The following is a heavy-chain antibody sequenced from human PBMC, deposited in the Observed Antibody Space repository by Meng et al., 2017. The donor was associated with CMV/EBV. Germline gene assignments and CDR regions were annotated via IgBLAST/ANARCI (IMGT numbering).Heavy chain of an antibody. CDR3: ARDYSPRITMIVVAHLGY. J-gene: IGHJ4*02. CDR1: GYTFTSYG. Sequence: ASVKVSCKASGYTFTSYGISWVRQAPGQGLEWMGWISAYNGNTNYAQKLQGRVTMTTDTSTSTAYMELRSLRSDDTAGYYCARDYSPRITMIVVAHLGYWGQGTLVTVSS. V-gene: IGHV1-18*01. CDR2: ISAYNGNT. D-gene: IGHD3-22*01.